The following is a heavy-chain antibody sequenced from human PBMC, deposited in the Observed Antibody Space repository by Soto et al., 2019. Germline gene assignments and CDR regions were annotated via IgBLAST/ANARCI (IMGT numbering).Heavy chain of an antibody. CDR1: GFTFSSYS. CDR3: ARGAYYDFWSGYYSDSGWFDP. D-gene: IGHD3-3*01. V-gene: IGHV3-48*01. J-gene: IGHJ5*02. Sequence: GGSLRLSCAASGFTFSSYSMNWVRQAPGKGLEWVSYISSSSSTIYYADSVKGRFTISRDNAKNSLYLQMNSLRAEDTAVYYCARGAYYDFWSGYYSDSGWFDPWGQGTLVTVSS. CDR2: ISSSSSTI.